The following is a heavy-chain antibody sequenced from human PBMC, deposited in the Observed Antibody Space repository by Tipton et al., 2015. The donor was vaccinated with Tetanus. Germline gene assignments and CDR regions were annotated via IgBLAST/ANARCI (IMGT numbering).Heavy chain of an antibody. CDR1: GFTVSSNY. D-gene: IGHD2-8*01. CDR2: IYNTGNA. CDR3: ARLSSSANDAHGFDI. Sequence: LRLSCAASGFTVSSNYMSWVRQAPGKGLEWIGSIYNTGNAYSNPALTSRVTMSVDASMIQFSLRLRSVTAADTAMYYCARLSSSANDAHGFDIWGQGTMVTVSS. J-gene: IGHJ3*02. V-gene: IGHV4-4*08.